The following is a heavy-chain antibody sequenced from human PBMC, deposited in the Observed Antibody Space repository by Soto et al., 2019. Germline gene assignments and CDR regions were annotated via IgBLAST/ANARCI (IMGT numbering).Heavy chain of an antibody. CDR3: SRDLLITYYYDSSGYGLFDY. D-gene: IGHD3-22*01. V-gene: IGHV1-46*01. CDR2: INPSGGST. Sequence: GASVKVSCKASGYTFTSYYMHWVRQAPGQGLEWKGIINPSGGSTSYAQKFQGRVTMTRDTSTSTVYMELSSLRSEDTAVYYCSRDLLITYYYDSSGYGLFDYWGQGTLVTVSS. J-gene: IGHJ4*02. CDR1: GYTFTSYY.